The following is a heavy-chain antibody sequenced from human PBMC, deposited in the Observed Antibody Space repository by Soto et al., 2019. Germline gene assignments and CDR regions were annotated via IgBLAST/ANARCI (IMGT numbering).Heavy chain of an antibody. V-gene: IGHV4-59*01. J-gene: IGHJ4*01. CDR2: IYYSGT. Sequence: PWETLFLTCTFSGASSSNYHWNWIRQPPGKGLEWIGYIYYSGTYYNPSLTSRVSMSLDTSKTQFSLNLKSVNTSDTAVYFCALGGFNYGRPFDFWGHGTQVTVSS. CDR3: ALGGFNYGRPFDF. D-gene: IGHD5-18*01. CDR1: GASSSNYH.